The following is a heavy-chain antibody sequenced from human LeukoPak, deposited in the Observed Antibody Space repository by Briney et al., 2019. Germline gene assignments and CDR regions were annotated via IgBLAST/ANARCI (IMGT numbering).Heavy chain of an antibody. CDR2: IYHSGST. D-gene: IGHD1-26*01. CDR1: GYYISSGYY. J-gene: IGHJ4*02. Sequence: SQTLSLTCAVSGYYISSGYYWGWIRQPPGKGLEWSGSIYHSGSTYYNPSLKSRVTISVDTSKNQFSLKLSSVTAADTAVYYCARCGSGSSRNDYWGQGTLVTVSS. V-gene: IGHV4-38-2*01. CDR3: ARCGSGSSRNDY.